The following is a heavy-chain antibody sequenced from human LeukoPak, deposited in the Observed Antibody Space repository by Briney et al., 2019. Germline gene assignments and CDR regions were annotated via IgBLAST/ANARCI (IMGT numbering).Heavy chain of an antibody. CDR2: IHDSGST. D-gene: IGHD3-22*01. Sequence: MASETLSLTCTVSGGSINNYYWIWIRQPPGRGLEWIGYIHDSGSTNYKLSLKSRVTMSVDTSKNQFSLKLSSVTAADTAVYYCARESGTYDSSGYYYYWGQGTLVTVSS. J-gene: IGHJ4*02. CDR3: ARESGTYDSSGYYYY. V-gene: IGHV4-59*12. CDR1: GGSINNYY.